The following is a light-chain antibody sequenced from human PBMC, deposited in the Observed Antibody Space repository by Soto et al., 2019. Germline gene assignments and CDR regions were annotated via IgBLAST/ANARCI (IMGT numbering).Light chain of an antibody. CDR1: QSLDSN. J-gene: IGKJ1*01. CDR2: GAS. V-gene: IGKV3-15*01. CDR3: HQYNDWPRT. Sequence: EIVVTQSPATLSVSPGERATLSCRASQSLDSNLAWYQQKPGRAPRLLIYGASTRAAGVPARFSGSGSETELTLTISSLQSEDFAVYYCHQYNDWPRTFXPGTKVDIK.